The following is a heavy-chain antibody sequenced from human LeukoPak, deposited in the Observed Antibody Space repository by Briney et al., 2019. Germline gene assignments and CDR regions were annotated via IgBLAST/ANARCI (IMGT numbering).Heavy chain of an antibody. CDR2: INWNGGST. D-gene: IGHD6-19*01. Sequence: GGSLRLSCAASGFTFDDYGMSWVRQAPGQGLEWVSGINWNGGSTGYADSVKGRFTISRDNAKNSLYLQMNSLRAEDTALYYCARDSPYPIAVAGTFDYWGQGTLVTVSS. V-gene: IGHV3-20*04. CDR1: GFTFDDYG. J-gene: IGHJ4*02. CDR3: ARDSPYPIAVAGTFDY.